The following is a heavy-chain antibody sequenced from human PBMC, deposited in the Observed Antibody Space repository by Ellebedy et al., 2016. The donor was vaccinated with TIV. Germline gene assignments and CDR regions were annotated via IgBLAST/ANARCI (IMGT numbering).Heavy chain of an antibody. CDR1: GGSISSSNW. Sequence: MPSETLSLTCAVSGGSISSSNWWSWVRQPPGKGLEWLGEIYHSGRTNYNPSLKSRVTIPVDKSKNQFSLKLSSVTAADTAVYYCRSGYDSSGYYYSEAFDIWGQGTMVTVSS. J-gene: IGHJ3*02. CDR2: IYHSGRT. D-gene: IGHD3-22*01. V-gene: IGHV4-4*02. CDR3: RSGYDSSGYYYSEAFDI.